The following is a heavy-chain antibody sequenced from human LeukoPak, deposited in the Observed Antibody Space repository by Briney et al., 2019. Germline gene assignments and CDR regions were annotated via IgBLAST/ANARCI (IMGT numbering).Heavy chain of an antibody. CDR2: ISYDGSNK. CDR1: GFTFSSYA. Sequence: GGSLRLSCAASGFTFSSYAMHWVRQAPGKGLEWVAVISYDGSNKYYADSVKGRFTISRDNSKNTLYLQMNSLRAEDTAVYYCASIYCSGGSCYWGQGTLVTVSS. D-gene: IGHD2-15*01. CDR3: ASIYCSGGSCY. J-gene: IGHJ4*02. V-gene: IGHV3-30-3*01.